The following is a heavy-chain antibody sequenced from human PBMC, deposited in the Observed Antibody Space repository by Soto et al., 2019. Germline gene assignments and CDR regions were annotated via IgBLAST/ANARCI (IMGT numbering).Heavy chain of an antibody. CDR3: AKAHEGYCSSTSCYRYSSSWYAFGI. Sequence: GESLKISCKGSGYRFTSYWIGWVRQMPGKDREWMGIIYPGDSDTRYSPSFQGQVTISADKSISTAYLQWSSLKASEAAMYCCAKAHEGYCSSTSCYRYSSSWYAFGIWAQETRVTVSS. CDR2: IYPGDSDT. J-gene: IGHJ3*02. V-gene: IGHV5-51*01. D-gene: IGHD2-2*02. CDR1: GYRFTSYW.